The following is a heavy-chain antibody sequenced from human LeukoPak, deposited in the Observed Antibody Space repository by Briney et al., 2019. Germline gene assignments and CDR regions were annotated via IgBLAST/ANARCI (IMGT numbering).Heavy chain of an antibody. J-gene: IGHJ4*02. V-gene: IGHV3-7*01. Sequence: GGSLRLSCAASGFTFSRYRMTWVPQAPGKGLEWVANIKEDGSENSYVESVKGRFTISRDNAKNSLYLQLNSLRAEDTAVYFCARQRYSDYWGQGTLVTVSS. CDR2: IKEDGSEN. CDR3: ARQRYSDY. CDR1: GFTFSRYR. D-gene: IGHD1-1*01.